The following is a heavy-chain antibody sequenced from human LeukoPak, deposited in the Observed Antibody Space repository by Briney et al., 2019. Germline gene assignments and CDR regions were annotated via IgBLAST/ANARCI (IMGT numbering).Heavy chain of an antibody. V-gene: IGHV3-9*01. CDR2: IAGKTHNV. J-gene: IGHJ3*02. CDR1: GFAFDDFG. D-gene: IGHD4-23*01. CDR3: ATDYGGNSDAFDI. Sequence: GGSLRLSCVASGFAFDDFGMHWVRRAPGKGLEWVSGIAGKTHNVDYADSVKGRFTISRDNSKNTLYLQMNSLRAEDTAVYYCATDYGGNSDAFDIWGQGTMVTVSS.